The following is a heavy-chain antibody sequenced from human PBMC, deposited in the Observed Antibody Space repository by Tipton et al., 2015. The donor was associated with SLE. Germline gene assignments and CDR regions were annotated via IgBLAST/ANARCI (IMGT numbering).Heavy chain of an antibody. V-gene: IGHV4-4*07. D-gene: IGHD3-22*01. J-gene: IGHJ4*02. CDR3: ARGPKYYYDSSGYYYSYFDY. Sequence: TLSLTCTVSGGSISSYYWSWIRQPAGKGLEWIGRIYTSGSTNYNPSLKSRVTMSVDTSKNQFSLKLSSVTAADTAVYYCARGPKYYYDSSGYYYSYFDYWGQGTLVTVSS. CDR2: IYTSGST. CDR1: GGSISSYY.